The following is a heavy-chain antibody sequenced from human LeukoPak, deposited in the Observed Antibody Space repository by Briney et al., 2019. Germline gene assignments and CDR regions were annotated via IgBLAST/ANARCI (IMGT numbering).Heavy chain of an antibody. D-gene: IGHD1-1*01. J-gene: IGHJ4*02. CDR1: GGSFSGYY. CDR2: INYSGST. V-gene: IGHV4-34*01. CDR3: ARGRRTTGTTYFDY. Sequence: EPSETLSLTCAVYGGSFSGYYWSWIRQPPGKGLEWIGEINYSGSTNYNPSLKSRVTISVDTSKNQFSLKLSSVTAADTAVYYCARGRRTTGTTYFDYWGQGTLVTVSS.